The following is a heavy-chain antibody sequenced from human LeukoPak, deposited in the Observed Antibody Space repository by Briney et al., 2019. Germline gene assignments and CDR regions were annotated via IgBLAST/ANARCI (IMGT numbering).Heavy chain of an antibody. CDR2: ISWNSGSI. CDR3: AKVVVAATTWYYYGMDV. D-gene: IGHD2-15*01. V-gene: IGHV3-9*01. J-gene: IGHJ6*02. CDR1: GFTFDDYA. Sequence: GGSLRLSCAASGFTFDDYAMHWVRQAPGKGLEWVSGISWNSGSIVYADSVKGRFTISRDNAKNSLYLQMNSLRAEDTALYYCAKVVVAATTWYYYGMDVWGQGTTVTVSS.